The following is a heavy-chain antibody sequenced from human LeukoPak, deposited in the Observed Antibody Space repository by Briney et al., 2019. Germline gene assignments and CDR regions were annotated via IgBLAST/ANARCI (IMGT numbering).Heavy chain of an antibody. V-gene: IGHV1-69*06. Sequence: GSAVKVSCKASGGTFSSYAISCVRQAPGQGLEWMGGIIPIFGTANYAQKFQGRVTITADKSTSTAYMELSSLRSEDTAVYYCAREGSVTARLPDYWGQGTLVTVSS. CDR1: GGTFSSYA. J-gene: IGHJ4*02. D-gene: IGHD2-21*02. CDR2: IIPIFGTA. CDR3: AREGSVTARLPDY.